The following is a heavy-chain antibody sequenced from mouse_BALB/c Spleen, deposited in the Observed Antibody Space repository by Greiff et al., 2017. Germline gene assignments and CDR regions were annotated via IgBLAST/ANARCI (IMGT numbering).Heavy chain of an antibody. CDR1: GYSITSGYY. J-gene: IGHJ3*01. Sequence: EVKLLESGPGLVKPSQSLSLTCSVTGYSITSGYYWNWIRQFPGNKLEWMGYISYDGSNNYNPSLKNRISITRDTSKNQFFLKLNSVTTEDTATYYCARVNDGYSAWFAYWGQGTLVTVSA. D-gene: IGHD2-3*01. V-gene: IGHV3-6*02. CDR3: ARVNDGYSAWFAY. CDR2: ISYDGSN.